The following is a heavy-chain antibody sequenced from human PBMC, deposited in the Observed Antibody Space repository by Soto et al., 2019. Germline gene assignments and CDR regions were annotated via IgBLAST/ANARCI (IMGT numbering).Heavy chain of an antibody. J-gene: IGHJ4*02. CDR1: GYTFSSYY. CDR2: INPSGGYT. CDR3: ARDKYSSSPFDY. Sequence: GASVKVSCKASGYTFSSYYMNWVRQAPGQGLEWLGIINPSGGYTTYAQRFLGRVTMTSDTSTSTAYMELSSLRSEDTAVYYCARDKYSSSPFDYWGQGTLVTVSS. V-gene: IGHV1-46*01. D-gene: IGHD6-13*01.